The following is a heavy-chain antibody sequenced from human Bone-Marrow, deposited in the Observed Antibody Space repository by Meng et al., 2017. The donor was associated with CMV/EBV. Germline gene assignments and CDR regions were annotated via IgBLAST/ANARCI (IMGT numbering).Heavy chain of an antibody. Sequence: ETLSLTCAVYGGSFSGYYWSWIRQPPGKGLEWIGEINHSGSTNYNPSLKSRVTISVDTSKNQFSLKLSSVTAADTAVYYCARGRRRYCSSTSCYMGWFDPWGQGTLVTVSS. CDR1: GGSFSGYY. D-gene: IGHD2-2*02. CDR3: ARGRRRYCSSTSCYMGWFDP. V-gene: IGHV4-34*01. J-gene: IGHJ5*02. CDR2: INHSGST.